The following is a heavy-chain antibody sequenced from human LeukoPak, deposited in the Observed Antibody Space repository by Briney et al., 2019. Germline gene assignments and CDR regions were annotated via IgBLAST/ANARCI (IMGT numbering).Heavy chain of an antibody. V-gene: IGHV4-59*01. D-gene: IGHD3-22*01. Sequence: SETLSFTCTVSGGSISSYYWSWIRQPPGKGLESIGYIYYSGSTNYNPSLKSRVTISVDTSKNQFSLKLSSVTAADTAVYYCARAADSSGYYYWYFDLWGRGTLVTVSS. J-gene: IGHJ2*01. CDR2: IYYSGST. CDR3: ARAADSSGYYYWYFDL. CDR1: GGSISSYY.